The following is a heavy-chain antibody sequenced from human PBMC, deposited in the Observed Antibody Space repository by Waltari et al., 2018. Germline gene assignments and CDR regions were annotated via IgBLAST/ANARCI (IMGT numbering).Heavy chain of an antibody. CDR3: ARVWDNSGWYYFDY. V-gene: IGHV4-4*07. Sequence: QVQLQESGPGLVKPSETLSITCTVSGGSISSYYWSWIRQPAGKGLEWIGRIYTSGSTNYNPSLKSRVTMSVDTSKNQFSLKLSSVTAADTAVYYCARVWDNSGWYYFDYWGQGTLVTVSS. CDR1: GGSISSYY. J-gene: IGHJ4*02. D-gene: IGHD6-19*01. CDR2: IYTSGST.